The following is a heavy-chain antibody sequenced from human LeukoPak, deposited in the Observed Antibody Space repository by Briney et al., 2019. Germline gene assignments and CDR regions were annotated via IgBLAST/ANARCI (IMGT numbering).Heavy chain of an antibody. Sequence: GGSLRLSCAASGFTFSSYGMHWVRQAPGKGLEWVAVIWYDGSNKYYADSVKGRVTISRDNSKNTLYLQMNSLRAEDTAVYYCARDRRIISSLYYYGMDVWGKGTTVTVSS. D-gene: IGHD2-15*01. J-gene: IGHJ6*04. CDR3: ARDRRIISSLYYYGMDV. CDR1: GFTFSSYG. V-gene: IGHV3-33*01. CDR2: IWYDGSNK.